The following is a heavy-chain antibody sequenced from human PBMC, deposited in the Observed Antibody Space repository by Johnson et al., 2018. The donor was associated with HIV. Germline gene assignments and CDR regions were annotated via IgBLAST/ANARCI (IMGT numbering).Heavy chain of an antibody. CDR3: AKDERAGQWRVLAFDI. V-gene: IGHV3-13*01. CDR2: IGTAGDT. J-gene: IGHJ3*02. CDR1: GFTFSSYD. Sequence: VQLVESGGGLVQPGGSLRLSCAASGFTFSSYDMHWVRQATGKGLEWVSAIGTAGDTYYPGSVKGRFTISRDNSKNTLYLQMNSLRAEDTAVYYCAKDERAGQWRVLAFDIWGQGTMVTVSS. D-gene: IGHD6-19*01.